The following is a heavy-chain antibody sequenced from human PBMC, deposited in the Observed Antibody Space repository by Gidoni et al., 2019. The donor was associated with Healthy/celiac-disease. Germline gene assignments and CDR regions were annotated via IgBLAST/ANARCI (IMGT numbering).Heavy chain of an antibody. CDR3: ARDRAEYYYGMDV. Sequence: QVQLVESGGGVVQPGRSLRLSCSASGFTFSSYAMHWVRQAPGKGLEWVAVISYDGSNKYYADSVKGRFTISRDNSKNTLYLQMNSLRAEDTAVYYCARDRAEYYYGMDVWGQGTTVTVSS. J-gene: IGHJ6*02. CDR1: GFTFSSYA. CDR2: ISYDGSNK. V-gene: IGHV3-30*04. D-gene: IGHD3-10*01.